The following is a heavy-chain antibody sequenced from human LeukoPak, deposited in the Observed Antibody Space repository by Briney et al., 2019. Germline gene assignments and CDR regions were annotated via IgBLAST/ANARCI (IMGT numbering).Heavy chain of an antibody. Sequence: SVKVSCKASGGTFSSYAISWVRQTPGQGLEWMGGIIPIFGTANYAQKFQGRVTITADESTSTAYMKLSSLRSEDTAVYYCARNSVLRYFDWLFFFDYWGQGTLVTVSS. J-gene: IGHJ4*02. V-gene: IGHV1-69*13. CDR3: ARNSVLRYFDWLFFFDY. CDR2: IIPIFGTA. D-gene: IGHD3-9*01. CDR1: GGTFSSYA.